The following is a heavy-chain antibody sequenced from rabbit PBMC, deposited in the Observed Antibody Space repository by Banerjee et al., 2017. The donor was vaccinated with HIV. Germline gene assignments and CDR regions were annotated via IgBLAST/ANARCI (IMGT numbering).Heavy chain of an antibody. CDR3: AREYAGYAGYGYGYGMDL. V-gene: IGHV1S40*01. CDR2: IYAGSSYDS. D-gene: IGHD6-1*01. J-gene: IGHJ6*01. CDR1: GLDFSSSYW. Sequence: QSLEESGGDLVKPGASLTLTCKASGLDFSSSYWICWVRQAPGKGLEWIACIYAGSSYDSYYASWANGRFTISKTSSTTVTLQMTSLTAADTATYFCAREYAGYAGYGYGYGMDLWGPGTLVTVS.